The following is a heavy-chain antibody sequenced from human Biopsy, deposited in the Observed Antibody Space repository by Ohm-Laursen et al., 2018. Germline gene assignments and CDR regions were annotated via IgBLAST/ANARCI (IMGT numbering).Heavy chain of an antibody. CDR1: GFTVSTTY. CDR2: VWYDGTNE. J-gene: IGHJ2*01. CDR3: ARGLSSGWYGYFDV. Sequence: SLRLSCAASGFTVSTTYMSRVRQAPGKGLEWISLVWYDGTNEDYADSVKGRFTISRDNSKNTLYLQINTLKLEDTAFYYCARGLSSGWYGYFDVWGRGTLVTVSS. V-gene: IGHV3-33*08. D-gene: IGHD6-19*01.